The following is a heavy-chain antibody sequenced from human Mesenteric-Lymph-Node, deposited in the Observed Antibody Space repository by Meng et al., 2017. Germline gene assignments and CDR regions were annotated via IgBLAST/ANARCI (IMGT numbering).Heavy chain of an antibody. CDR3: AKEHTVFGVVIGPLNY. J-gene: IGHJ4*02. V-gene: IGHV3-23*01. CDR1: GFAFSSYA. Sequence: GESLKISCAASGFAFSSYAMSWVRQAPGKGLEWVSAISGSGGSTYYEYPVKGRFTISRDNNKNTLYQQMNSLRAEDTAVYYCAKEHTVFGVVIGPLNYWGQGTLVTVSS. D-gene: IGHD3-3*01. CDR2: ISGSGGST.